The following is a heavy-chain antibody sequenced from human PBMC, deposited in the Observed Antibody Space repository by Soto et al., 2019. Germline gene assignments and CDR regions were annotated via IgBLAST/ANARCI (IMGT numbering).Heavy chain of an antibody. D-gene: IGHD3-10*01. CDR2: IWYDENKK. V-gene: IGHV3-33*01. Sequence: QVQVVESGGGAVQPGKSLRLSCAASGFIFRSYGMHWVRQAPGKGLEWVAVIWYDENKKYYLDSVKGRFTISRDNSKNMFYLQMNSLRADDTAVYYCARDLAMSGDAFDVWGQGTMVSVSS. CDR3: ARDLAMSGDAFDV. J-gene: IGHJ3*01. CDR1: GFIFRSYG.